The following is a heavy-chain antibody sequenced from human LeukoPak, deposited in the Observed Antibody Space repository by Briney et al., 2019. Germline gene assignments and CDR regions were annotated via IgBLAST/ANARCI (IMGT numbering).Heavy chain of an antibody. CDR3: ATSKDTAGGPY. D-gene: IGHD5-18*01. CDR1: GFTFTSYW. Sequence: PGGSLRLSCAASGFTFTSYWMTWVRQAPGTGLEWVANVRQDGGATYYGDSVKGRFTISRDNSKNSLFLQMNSLRADDTAIYYCATSKDTAGGPYWGQGTLVTVSS. J-gene: IGHJ4*02. CDR2: VRQDGGAT. V-gene: IGHV3-7*01.